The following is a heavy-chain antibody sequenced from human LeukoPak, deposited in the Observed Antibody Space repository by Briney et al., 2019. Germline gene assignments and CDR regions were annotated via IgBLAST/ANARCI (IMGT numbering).Heavy chain of an antibody. CDR3: ARGTIVGATFDC. Sequence: GGSLRLSCAASGFSFSSDTMHWVRQAPGKGLEWVALISYDGSHKYYADSVKGRFTISRDNSKNTLDLQMNCLRPEDTAIYYCARGTIVGATFDCWGQGTLVTVSS. CDR2: ISYDGSHK. CDR1: GFSFSSDT. D-gene: IGHD1-26*01. J-gene: IGHJ4*02. V-gene: IGHV3-30-3*01.